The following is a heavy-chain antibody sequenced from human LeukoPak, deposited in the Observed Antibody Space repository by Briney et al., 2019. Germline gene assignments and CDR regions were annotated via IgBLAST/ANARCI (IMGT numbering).Heavy chain of an antibody. Sequence: GGSLRLSCAASGFTFDDYAMHWVRQAPGKGLEWVSGISWNSGSIGYADSVKGRFTISRDNSKNTLYLQMNGLRAEDTAVYYCASGPHSSGWYKAPGDYWGQGTLVTVSS. CDR2: ISWNSGSI. V-gene: IGHV3-9*01. CDR3: ASGPHSSGWYKAPGDY. CDR1: GFTFDDYA. J-gene: IGHJ4*02. D-gene: IGHD6-19*01.